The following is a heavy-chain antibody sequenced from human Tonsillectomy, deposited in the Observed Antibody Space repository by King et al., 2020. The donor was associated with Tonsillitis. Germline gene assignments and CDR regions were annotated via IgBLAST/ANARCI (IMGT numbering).Heavy chain of an antibody. J-gene: IGHJ4*02. V-gene: IGHV3-49*03. CDR3: TREPPEEWDLLSAYFDY. CDR1: GFTFGDYA. Sequence: VQLVESGGGLVQPGRSLRLSCTASGFTFGDYAMSWFRQAPGKGLEWVSFIRSKAYGGTTQYAASVKGRFTISRDDSKSIAYLQMNSLNTEDTAVYYCTREPPEEWDLLSAYFDYWGQGTLVTVSS. D-gene: IGHD1-26*01. CDR2: IRSKAYGGTT.